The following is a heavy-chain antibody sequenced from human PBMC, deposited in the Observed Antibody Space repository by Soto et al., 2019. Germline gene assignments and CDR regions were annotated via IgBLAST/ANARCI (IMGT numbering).Heavy chain of an antibody. D-gene: IGHD2-15*01. V-gene: IGHV2-5*02. J-gene: IGHJ4*02. CDR3: AHLVVAGLTYYFDY. Sequence: QITLKESGPTLVKPTQTLTLTCTFSGFSLSTSAVGVGWIRQPPGKALEWLAFIYWDDDKRYSPYLKSSLTTXXXTXXNQVVLAMTNMDPVDTATYYCAHLVVAGLTYYFDYWGPGTLVTVSS. CDR1: GFSLSTSAVG. CDR2: IYWDDDK.